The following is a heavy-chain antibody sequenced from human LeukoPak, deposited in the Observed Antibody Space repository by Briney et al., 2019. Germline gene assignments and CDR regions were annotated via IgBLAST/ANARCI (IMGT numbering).Heavy chain of an antibody. D-gene: IGHD1/OR15-1a*01. CDR1: GGSISSYY. CDR3: ARDSVAVSGTWDY. J-gene: IGHJ4*02. V-gene: IGHV4-59*01. Sequence: SETLSLTCTVSGGSISSYYWSWIRQLPGKGLECIGYIFYSGSTDYNPSLKSRVTISLDTSKNQFSLKLSSVTAADTAVYYCARDSVAVSGTWDYWGQGALVTVSS. CDR2: IFYSGST.